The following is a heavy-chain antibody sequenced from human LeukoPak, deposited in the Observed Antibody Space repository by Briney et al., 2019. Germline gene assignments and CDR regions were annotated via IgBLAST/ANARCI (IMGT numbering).Heavy chain of an antibody. Sequence: GGSLRLSCAASGFTFSSYATSWVRQAPGKGLEWVSVIYSGGSTYYADSVKGRFTISRDNSKNTLYLQMNSLRAEDTAVYYCASARYFDYWGQGTLVTVSS. CDR1: GFTFSSYA. CDR2: IYSGGST. CDR3: ASARYFDY. V-gene: IGHV3-53*01. J-gene: IGHJ4*02.